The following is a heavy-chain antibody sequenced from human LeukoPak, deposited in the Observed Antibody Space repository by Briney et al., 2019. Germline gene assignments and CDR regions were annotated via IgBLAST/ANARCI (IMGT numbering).Heavy chain of an antibody. V-gene: IGHV1-69-2*01. CDR3: ATHGGDFWSGYPLFDY. D-gene: IGHD3-3*01. CDR1: GYTFTDYY. J-gene: IGHJ4*02. Sequence: ATVKISCKASGYTFTDYYMHWVQQAPGKGLEWMGRVDPEDGETIYAEKFQGRVTITADTSTDTAYMELSSLRSEDTAVYYCATHGGDFWSGYPLFDYWGQGTLVTASS. CDR2: VDPEDGET.